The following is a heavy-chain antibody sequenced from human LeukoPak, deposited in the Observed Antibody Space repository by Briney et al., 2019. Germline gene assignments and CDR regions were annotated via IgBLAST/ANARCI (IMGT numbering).Heavy chain of an antibody. CDR2: IYYSGST. J-gene: IGHJ4*02. CDR1: GGSISSGGYY. Sequence: SETLSLTCTVSGGSISSGGYYWSWIRQHPGKGLEWIGYIYYSGSTYYNPSLKSRVTISVDTSKNQFSLKLSSVTAADTAVYYCARDRLRDGLDYWAREPWSPSPQ. CDR3: ARDRLRDGLDY. D-gene: IGHD2-21*02. V-gene: IGHV4-31*03.